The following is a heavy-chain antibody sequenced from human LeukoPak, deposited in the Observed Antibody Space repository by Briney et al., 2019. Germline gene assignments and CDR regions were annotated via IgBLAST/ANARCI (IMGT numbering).Heavy chain of an antibody. J-gene: IGHJ5*02. D-gene: IGHD3-10*01. Sequence: AETLSLTCTVSGGSISSYYWSWIRQPPGKGLEWIGYIYYSGSTNYNPSLKSRVTISVDTSKNQFSLKLSSVTAADTAVYYCARGGYYGSGNDFRFDPWGQGTLVTVSS. CDR3: ARGGYYGSGNDFRFDP. CDR2: IYYSGST. V-gene: IGHV4-59*01. CDR1: GGSISSYY.